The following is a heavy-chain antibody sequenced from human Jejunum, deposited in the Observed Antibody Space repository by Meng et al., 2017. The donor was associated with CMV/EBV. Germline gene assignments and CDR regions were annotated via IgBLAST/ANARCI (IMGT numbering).Heavy chain of an antibody. J-gene: IGHJ5*02. CDR2: IKKKANSYTT. CDR3: AGVSFSDLILVPIAARVNWFDP. V-gene: IGHV3-72*01. Sequence: DWVRQAPGKGLEWVGRIKKKANSYTTEYAASVKGRFTISRDDLKNSLFLQMNNLRAEDTAVYYCAGVSFSDLILVPIAARVNWFDPWGQGTLVTVSS. D-gene: IGHD2-21*01.